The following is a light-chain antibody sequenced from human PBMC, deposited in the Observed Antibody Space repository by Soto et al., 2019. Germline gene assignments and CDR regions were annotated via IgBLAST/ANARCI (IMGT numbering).Light chain of an antibody. J-gene: IGLJ3*02. CDR3: SSYAGSNNLGV. CDR1: SSDVGGYNY. V-gene: IGLV2-8*01. Sequence: QSALTQPPSASGSPGQSVTISCTGTSSDVGGYNYVSWYQQHPSKAPKLMIYEVSKRPSGVPDRFSGSKSGNTASLTVSGLQAEDEADYYCSSYAGSNNLGVFGGGTKLTVL. CDR2: EVS.